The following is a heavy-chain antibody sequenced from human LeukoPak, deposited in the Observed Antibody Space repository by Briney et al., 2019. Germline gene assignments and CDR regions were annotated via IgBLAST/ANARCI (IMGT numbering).Heavy chain of an antibody. V-gene: IGHV3-48*03. CDR1: GFTFSSYE. CDR3: ARVMSVAYYYYGMDV. Sequence: PGGSLRLSCAASGFTFSSYEMNWVRQAPGKGLEWVSYISTSGSTIYYADSVKGRFTISRDNAKNSLYLQMNSLRAEDTAVYYCARVMSVAYYYYGMDVWGQGTTVTVSS. CDR2: ISTSGSTI. J-gene: IGHJ6*02. D-gene: IGHD5/OR15-5a*01.